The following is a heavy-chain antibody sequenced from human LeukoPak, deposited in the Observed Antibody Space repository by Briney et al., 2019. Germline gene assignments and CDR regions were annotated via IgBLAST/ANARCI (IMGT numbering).Heavy chain of an antibody. V-gene: IGHV5-51*01. J-gene: IGHJ4*02. CDR3: ARLGGATEIDY. CDR1: GYSFTSYW. CDR2: IYPGDSDT. Sequence: GEYLILSCKGSGYSFTSYWIGWVRQMPGKGLEWMGIIYPGDSDTRYSPSFQGQVTISADKSISTAYPQWSSLKASDTAMYYCARLGGATEIDYWGQGTLVTVSS. D-gene: IGHD1-26*01.